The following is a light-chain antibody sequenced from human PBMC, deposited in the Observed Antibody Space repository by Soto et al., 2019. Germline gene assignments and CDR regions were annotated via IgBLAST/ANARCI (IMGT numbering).Light chain of an antibody. V-gene: IGKV1-5*03. CDR2: KAS. CDR1: QSVSIC. CDR3: QQHHEYAAWT. Sequence: DIQMTQSPSTLSASVGDRVTITCRASQSVSICLAWYQQKPGKAPDLLIYKASSLQSGVPSRFSGSGSGTEFTLTLDSLQPEDFATYFCQQHHEYAAWTFGQGTKVESK. J-gene: IGKJ1*01.